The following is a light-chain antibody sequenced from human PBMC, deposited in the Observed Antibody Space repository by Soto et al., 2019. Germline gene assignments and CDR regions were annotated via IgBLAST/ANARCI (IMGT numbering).Light chain of an antibody. J-gene: IGLJ1*01. CDR2: SNN. CDR3: AAWDASLGGFYV. Sequence: QSVLTQPPSASGTPGQRVTISCSGSRSSIGSNTVNWYQHPPGMAPTLLIYSNNHRPSGVPNRFSASKAGASASLAISGLQSGDEGDYYCAAWDASLGGFYVFGSGTKVTVL. CDR1: RSSIGSNT. V-gene: IGLV1-44*01.